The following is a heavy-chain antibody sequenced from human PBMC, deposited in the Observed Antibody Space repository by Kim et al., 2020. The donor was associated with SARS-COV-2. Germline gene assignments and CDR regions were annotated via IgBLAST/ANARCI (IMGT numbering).Heavy chain of an antibody. CDR1: GFTFSSYW. CDR3: ARDVGMYNWNLIYYYYYGMDV. J-gene: IGHJ6*02. D-gene: IGHD1-20*01. V-gene: IGHV3-74*01. Sequence: GGSLRLSCAASGFTFSSYWMHWVRQAPGKGLVWVSRINSDGSSTSYADSVKGRFTISRDNAKNTLYLQMNSLRAEDTAVYYCARDVGMYNWNLIYYYYYGMDVWGQGTTVTVSS. CDR2: INSDGSST.